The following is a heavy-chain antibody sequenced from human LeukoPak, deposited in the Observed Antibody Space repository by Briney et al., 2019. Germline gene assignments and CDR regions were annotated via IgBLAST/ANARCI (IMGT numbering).Heavy chain of an antibody. D-gene: IGHD2-15*01. J-gene: IGHJ4*02. V-gene: IGHV1-8*01. CDR1: RYTFIGYD. CDR3: ARGAPGSYCSGGSCPYFDY. CDR2: MNPNTGNT. Sequence: GASVKVSCKASRYTFIGYDINWVRQATGQGLEWMGWMNPNTGNTGYAQKFRGRVTMTRNTSISTASMELSSLTSEDTALYYCARGAPGSYCSGGSCPYFDYWGQGTLVSVSS.